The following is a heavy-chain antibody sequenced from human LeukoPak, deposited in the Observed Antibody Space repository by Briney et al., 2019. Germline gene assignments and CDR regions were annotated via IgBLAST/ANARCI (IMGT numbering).Heavy chain of an antibody. CDR1: GFTFTTYW. CDR3: ARDSGSYPGYFDY. Sequence: GGSLRLSCAASGFTFTTYWMSWVRQAPGKGLEWVANIKQDGTEKYYVDSVKGRFTISRDNAKNSLYLQMNSLRAEDTAVYYCARDSGSYPGYFDYWGQGTLVTVSS. CDR2: IKQDGTEK. V-gene: IGHV3-7*01. D-gene: IGHD1-26*01. J-gene: IGHJ4*02.